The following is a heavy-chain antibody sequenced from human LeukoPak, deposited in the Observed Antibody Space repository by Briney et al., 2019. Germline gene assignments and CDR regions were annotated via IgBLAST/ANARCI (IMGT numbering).Heavy chain of an antibody. D-gene: IGHD6-13*01. J-gene: IGHJ5*02. CDR1: GYTFTGYY. CDR3: ERVFPSVGIAAAIDP. CDR2: INPNSGGT. Sequence: ASVKVSCKASGYTFTGYYMHWVRQAPGQGLEWMGWINPNSGGTNYAQKFQGRVTMTRDTSISTAYMELSRLRSDDTAVYYCERVFPSVGIAAAIDPWGQGTLVTVSS. V-gene: IGHV1-2*02.